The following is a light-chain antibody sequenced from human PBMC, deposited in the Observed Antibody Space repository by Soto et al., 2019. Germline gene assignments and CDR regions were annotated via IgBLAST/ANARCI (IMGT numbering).Light chain of an antibody. Sequence: QSVLTQPASVSGSPGQSITISCTGTSSDVGGYNYVSWYQHHPGKAPKLMIYDVSNRPSGISNRFSGSKSGNTASLPISGLQPEDEGDYSCSSYTTSNTQQIVFGPGTKVTVL. CDR2: DVS. CDR1: SSDVGGYNY. V-gene: IGLV2-14*03. CDR3: SSYTTSNTQQIV. J-gene: IGLJ1*01.